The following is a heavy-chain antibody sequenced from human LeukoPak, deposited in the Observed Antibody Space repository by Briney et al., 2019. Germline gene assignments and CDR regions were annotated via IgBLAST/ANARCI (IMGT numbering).Heavy chain of an antibody. CDR2: ISYDGSNK. J-gene: IGHJ4*02. V-gene: IGHV3-30-3*01. CDR1: GFTFSSYA. CDR3: ARDDGSGRG. D-gene: IGHD3-10*01. Sequence: GGSLRLSCAASGFTFSSYAMHWVRQAPGKGLEWVAVISYDGSNKYYADSVKGRFTISRDNSKNTLYLQMNSLRAEDTAVYCCARDDGSGRGWGQGTLVTVSS.